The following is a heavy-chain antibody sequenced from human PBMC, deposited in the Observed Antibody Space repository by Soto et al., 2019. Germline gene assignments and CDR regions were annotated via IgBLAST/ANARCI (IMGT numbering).Heavy chain of an antibody. CDR2: FDPEDGET. V-gene: IGHV1-24*01. CDR1: GYTLTELS. CDR3: ATRRDGPWYYDFWSGYYIY. J-gene: IGHJ4*02. D-gene: IGHD3-3*01. Sequence: ASVKVSCKVSGYTLTELSMHWVRQAPGKGLEWMGGFDPEDGETIYAQKFQGRVTMTEDTSTDTAYMELSSLRSEDTAVYYCATRRDGPWYYDFWSGYYIYWGQGTLVTVSS.